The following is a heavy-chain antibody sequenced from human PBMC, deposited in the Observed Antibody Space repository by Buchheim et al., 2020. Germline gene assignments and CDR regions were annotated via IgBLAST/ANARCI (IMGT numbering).Heavy chain of an antibody. D-gene: IGHD2-8*01. CDR1: GYTFTSHW. Sequence: EVQLVQSGAEVKKPGESLRISCKGFGYTFTSHWISWVRQMPGKGLEWMGRIVPDDSYTNYSPSFQGHVTLSADQSISTAYLHWRSLKASDTAMYYCARQDCSSGVCYFFDHWGQGTL. CDR3: ARQDCSSGVCYFFDH. J-gene: IGHJ4*02. CDR2: IVPDDSYT. V-gene: IGHV5-10-1*03.